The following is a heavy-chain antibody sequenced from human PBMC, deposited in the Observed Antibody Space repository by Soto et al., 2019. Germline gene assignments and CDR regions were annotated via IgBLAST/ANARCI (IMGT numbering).Heavy chain of an antibody. CDR3: ARGGTPNWFDP. D-gene: IGHD2-15*01. CDR2: IYYSGST. V-gene: IGHV4-59*01. CDR1: GGSISSYY. Sequence: SETLSLTCTVYGGSISSYYWSWIRQPPGKGLEWIGYIYYSGSTNYNPSLKSRVTISVDTSKNQFSLKLSSVTAADTAVYYCARGGTPNWFDPWGQGTLVTVSS. J-gene: IGHJ5*02.